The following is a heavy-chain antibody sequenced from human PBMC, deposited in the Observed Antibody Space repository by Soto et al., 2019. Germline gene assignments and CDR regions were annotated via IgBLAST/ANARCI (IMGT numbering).Heavy chain of an antibody. J-gene: IGHJ4*02. D-gene: IGHD2-21*02. CDR1: GYTFTSYD. CDR3: ARCLRGGDCYSH. CDR2: MNPNSGNT. Sequence: ASVKVSCKASGYTFTSYDINWVRQATGQGLEWMGWMNPNSGNTGYAQKFQGRVTMTRNTSISTAYMELSSLRSEDTAVHYCARCLRGGDCYSHWGQGTLVTVSS. V-gene: IGHV1-8*01.